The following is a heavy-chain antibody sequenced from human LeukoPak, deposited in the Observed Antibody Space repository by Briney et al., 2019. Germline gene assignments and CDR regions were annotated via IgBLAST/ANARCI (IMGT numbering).Heavy chain of an antibody. J-gene: IGHJ6*03. V-gene: IGHV4-34*01. CDR3: ARVGIAAAASRYYYMDV. CDR1: GGSFSGYY. D-gene: IGHD6-13*01. CDR2: INHSGST. Sequence: SETLSLTCAVYGGSFSGYYWSWIRQPPGKGLEWIGEINHSGSTNYNPSLKSRVTISVDTSKNQFSLKLSSVTAADTAVCYCARVGIAAAASRYYYMDVWGKGTTVTVSS.